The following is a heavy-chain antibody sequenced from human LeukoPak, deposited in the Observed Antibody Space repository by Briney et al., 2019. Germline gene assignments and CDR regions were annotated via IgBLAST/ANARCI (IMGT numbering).Heavy chain of an antibody. CDR3: ARVVWSSSDPDAFDI. CDR2: INHSGST. J-gene: IGHJ3*02. Sequence: ASETLSLTCAVYGGSFSGYYWSWIRQPPGKGLEWIGEINHSGSTNYNPSLKSRVTMSVDTSKNQFSLKLSSVTAADTAVYYCARVVWSSSDPDAFDIWGQGTMVTVSS. CDR1: GGSFSGYY. V-gene: IGHV4-34*01. D-gene: IGHD6-13*01.